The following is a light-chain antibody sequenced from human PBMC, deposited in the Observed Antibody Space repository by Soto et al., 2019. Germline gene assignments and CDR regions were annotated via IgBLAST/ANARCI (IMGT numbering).Light chain of an antibody. CDR2: GAS. CDR3: QQYYNWPIT. V-gene: IGKV3-15*01. J-gene: IGKJ5*01. CDR1: QSVSSN. Sequence: EILLTQSPATLSLSPGDRATPSCRASQSVSSNLAWYQQKPGQAPRLLIYGASTRATGIPARFSGSGSGTEFTLTISSLQSEDFAVYYCQQYYNWPITFGQGTRLEIK.